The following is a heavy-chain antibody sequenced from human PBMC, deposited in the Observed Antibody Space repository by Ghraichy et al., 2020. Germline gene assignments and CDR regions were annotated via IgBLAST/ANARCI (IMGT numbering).Heavy chain of an antibody. CDR2: TYYRSKWYN. D-gene: IGHD6-13*01. CDR1: GDSVSSNSAA. CDR3: AREDSTIAAAGYYYYGMDV. J-gene: IGHJ6*02. Sequence: SQTLSLTCAISGDSVSSNSAAWNWIRQSPSRGLEWLGRTYYRSKWYNDYAVSVKSRITINPDTSKNQFSLQLNSVTPEDTAVYYCAREDSTIAAAGYYYYGMDVWGQGTTVTVSS. V-gene: IGHV6-1*01.